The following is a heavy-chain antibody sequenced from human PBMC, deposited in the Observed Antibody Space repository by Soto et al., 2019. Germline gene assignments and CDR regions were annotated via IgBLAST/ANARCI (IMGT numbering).Heavy chain of an antibody. CDR2: ISATGAST. CDR1: GFTFKESA. J-gene: IGHJ4*02. Sequence: PGGSLRLSCAASGFTFKESAMNWVRQAPVQGLEWVASISATGASTWYAESVRGRLSISRDNSKNTLYLQMNSLRGEDKAVYYCAKGRGSGWAWYFDNWGQGSLVTVSS. CDR3: AKGRGSGWAWYFDN. V-gene: IGHV3-23*01. D-gene: IGHD6-19*01.